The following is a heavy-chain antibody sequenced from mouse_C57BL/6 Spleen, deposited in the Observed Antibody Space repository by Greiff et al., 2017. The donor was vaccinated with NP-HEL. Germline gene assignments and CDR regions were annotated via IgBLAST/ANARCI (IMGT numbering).Heavy chain of an antibody. CDR2: IYPGDGDT. Sequence: VKLQQSGPELVKPGASVKISCKASGYAFSSSWMNWVKQRPGKGLEWIGRIYPGDGDTNYNGKFKGKATLTADKSSSTAYMQLCSLTSEDSAVYFCARGAYWGQGTLVTVSA. CDR3: ARGAY. J-gene: IGHJ3*01. CDR1: GYAFSSSW. V-gene: IGHV1-82*01.